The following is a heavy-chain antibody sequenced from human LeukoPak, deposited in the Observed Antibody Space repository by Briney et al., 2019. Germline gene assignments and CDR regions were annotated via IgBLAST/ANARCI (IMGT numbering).Heavy chain of an antibody. V-gene: IGHV1-69*13. CDR1: GGTFSSYA. J-gene: IGHJ3*02. CDR3: ASFKPGSAFDI. Sequence: GASVKVSCKASGGTFSSYAISWVRQAPGQGLEWMGGIIPIFGTANYAQKFQGRVTITADESTCTAYMELSSLRSEDTAVYYCASFKPGSAFDIWGQGTMVTVSS. D-gene: IGHD2-15*01. CDR2: IIPIFGTA.